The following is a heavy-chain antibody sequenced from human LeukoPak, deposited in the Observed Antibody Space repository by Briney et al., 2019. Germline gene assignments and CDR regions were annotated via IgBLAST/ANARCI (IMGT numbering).Heavy chain of an antibody. CDR1: GFPFSAYW. J-gene: IGHJ6*04. V-gene: IGHV3-7*01. CDR2: IKEDGSVQ. D-gene: IGHD2-2*01. CDR3: VGQLLRVV. Sequence: GGSLRLSCTASGFPFSAYWISWVRQAPGKELEWVANIKEDGSVQDYADSVKGRFTISRDNAKNSLYLQMNSLRVDDTGVYYCVGQLLRVVWGKGTTVTVSS.